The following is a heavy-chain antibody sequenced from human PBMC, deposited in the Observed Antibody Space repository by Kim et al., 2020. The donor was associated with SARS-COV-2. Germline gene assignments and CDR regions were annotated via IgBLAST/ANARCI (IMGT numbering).Heavy chain of an antibody. V-gene: IGHV4-34*01. CDR1: GGSFSGYY. D-gene: IGHD3-22*01. CDR2: INHSGST. CDR3: ARVVRRYYDSSGYPDY. Sequence: SETLSLTCAVYGGSFSGYYWSWIRQPPGKGLEWIGEINHSGSTNYNPSLKSRVTISVDTSKNQFSLKLSSVTAADTAVYYCARVVRRYYDSSGYPDYWAREPWSPSPQ. J-gene: IGHJ4*02.